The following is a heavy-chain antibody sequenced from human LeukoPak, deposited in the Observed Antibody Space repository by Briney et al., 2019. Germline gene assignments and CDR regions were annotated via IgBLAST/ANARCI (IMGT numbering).Heavy chain of an antibody. J-gene: IGHJ4*02. CDR2: ITGSGDYT. CDR1: GFSFGSHP. V-gene: IGHV3-23*01. D-gene: IGHD6-19*01. CDR3: ARTHINGWCFDS. Sequence: GGSLRLSCAASGFSFGSHPMNWVRQAPGKGLEWVSGITGSGDYTYYIDSVQGRFTISRDNSKNMLFLQMNSLRAEDTAVYYCARTHINGWCFDSWGQGTLVTVSS.